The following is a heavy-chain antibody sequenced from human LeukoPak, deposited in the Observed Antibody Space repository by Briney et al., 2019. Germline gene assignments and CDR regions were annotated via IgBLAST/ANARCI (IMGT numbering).Heavy chain of an antibody. CDR2: INHSGYT. J-gene: IGHJ4*02. CDR1: GVPFCVYY. Sequence: SETLSLTCAVSGVPFCVYYWSWVRQSPRQGLEGIGEINHSGYTNYNPSLKSRVTMSIDTSKNQFSLILTTVTAADAGVYYCTRAVAGHPDWGQGTLVTVSS. V-gene: IGHV4-34*01. D-gene: IGHD6-19*01. CDR3: TRAVAGHPD.